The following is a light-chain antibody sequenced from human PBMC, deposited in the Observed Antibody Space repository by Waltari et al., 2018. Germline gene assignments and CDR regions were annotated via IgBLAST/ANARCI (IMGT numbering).Light chain of an antibody. J-gene: IGKJ1*01. CDR1: QESRND. V-gene: IGKV1-6*01. CDR2: AAS. CDR3: LQDYNYPRT. Sequence: AIQTTQSPSSLSASVGARITITCRASQESRNDVGWYQQKPGEAPKLLIYAASILQSGVPSNVSGSGTGTDFTLTISSLQPEDFATYYCLQDYNYPRTFGQGTKVEIK.